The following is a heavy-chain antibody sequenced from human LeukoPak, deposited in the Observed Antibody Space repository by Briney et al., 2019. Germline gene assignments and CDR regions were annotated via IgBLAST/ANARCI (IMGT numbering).Heavy chain of an antibody. CDR3: ARMKRRIGDGYKVYYYYGMDV. V-gene: IGHV4-59*08. CDR1: GGSISSYY. D-gene: IGHD5-24*01. Sequence: PSETLSLTCTVSGGSISSYYWSWIRQPPGKGLEWIGYIYYSGSTNYNPSLKSRVTISVDTSKNQFSLKLSSVTAADTAVYYCARMKRRIGDGYKVYYYYGMDVWGQGTTVTVSS. J-gene: IGHJ6*02. CDR2: IYYSGST.